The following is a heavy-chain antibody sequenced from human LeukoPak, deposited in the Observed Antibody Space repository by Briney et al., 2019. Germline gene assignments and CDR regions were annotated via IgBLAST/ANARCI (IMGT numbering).Heavy chain of an antibody. CDR1: GGSFSGYY. CDR2: INHSGST. Sequence: SETLSLTCAVYGGSFSGYYWSWIRQPPGKGLEWIGEINHSGSTNYNPSLKSRVTISVDMSKNQFSLKLSSVTAADTAVYYCARGSSSNSWYFDYWGQGTLVTVSS. V-gene: IGHV4-34*01. D-gene: IGHD6-13*01. CDR3: ARGSSSNSWYFDY. J-gene: IGHJ4*02.